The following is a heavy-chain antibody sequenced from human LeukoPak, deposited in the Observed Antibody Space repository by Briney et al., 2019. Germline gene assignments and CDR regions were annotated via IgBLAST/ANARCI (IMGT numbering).Heavy chain of an antibody. CDR1: GFTFSSYN. D-gene: IGHD1-26*01. CDR2: ISSSSSYI. CDR3: ASLTGGNIQP. V-gene: IGHV3-21*01. Sequence: GGSLRLSCAASGFTFSSYNMNWVRQAPGKGLEWVSSISSSSSYIYYADSVKGRFTISRDNAKNSLYLQMNSLRAEDTAVYYCASLTGGNIQPWGQGTLVTVSS. J-gene: IGHJ1*01.